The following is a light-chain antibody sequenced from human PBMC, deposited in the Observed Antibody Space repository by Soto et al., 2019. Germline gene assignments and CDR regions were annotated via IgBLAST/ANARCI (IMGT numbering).Light chain of an antibody. Sequence: QSALTQPPSASGSPGQSVTITCSGTSSDVGEENYVSWYQQHPGKVPKLILYEVSKRPSGVPDRFSGSRSGNTASLTVSGLQAVEEAEYYCSSFAGSPVVFGGGTKLTV. CDR3: SSFAGSPVV. V-gene: IGLV2-8*01. J-gene: IGLJ2*01. CDR1: SSDVGEENY. CDR2: EVS.